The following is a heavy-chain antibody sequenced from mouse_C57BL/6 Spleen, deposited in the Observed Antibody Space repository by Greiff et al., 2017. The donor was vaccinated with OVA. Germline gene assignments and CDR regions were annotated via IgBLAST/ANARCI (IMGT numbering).Heavy chain of an antibody. J-gene: IGHJ4*01. V-gene: IGHV1-64*01. CDR3: ARPGDYAMDY. CDR1: GYTFTSYW. CDR2: IHPNSGST. Sequence: QKPGAELVKPGASVKLSCKASGYTFTSYWMHWVKQRPGQGLEWIGMIHPNSGSTNYNEKFKSKATLTVDKSSSTAYMQLSSLTSEDSAVYYCARPGDYAMDYWGQGTSVTVSS.